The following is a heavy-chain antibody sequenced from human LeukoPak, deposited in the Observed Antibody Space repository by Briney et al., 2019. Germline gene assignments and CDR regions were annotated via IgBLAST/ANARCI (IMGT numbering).Heavy chain of an antibody. CDR3: ARELVSSIVVVTAMGYFDY. D-gene: IGHD2-21*02. V-gene: IGHV3-21*01. CDR2: ISSSSYI. CDR1: GFTFSSYS. Sequence: GGSLRLSCAASGFTFSSYSMNWVRQAPGKGLEWVSSISSSSYIYYADSVKGRFTISRDNAKNSLYLQMNSLRAEDTAVYYCARELVSSIVVVTAMGYFDYWGQGTLVTVSS. J-gene: IGHJ4*02.